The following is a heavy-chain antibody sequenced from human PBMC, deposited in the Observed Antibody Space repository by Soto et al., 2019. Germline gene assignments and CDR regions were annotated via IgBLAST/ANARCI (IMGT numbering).Heavy chain of an antibody. Sequence: QVPLVQSGAEVKKPGASVKVSCKASGYTFTSHDINWVRQATGQGLEWMGWMNPNRGNTGYAQKFQGRVTMPRSTSISTAYMELSNLRSEDTAVYYCVRGYPYSSGPWGQGTLVTVSS. J-gene: IGHJ5*02. CDR2: MNPNRGNT. D-gene: IGHD3-22*01. CDR3: VRGYPYSSGP. V-gene: IGHV1-8*01. CDR1: GYTFTSHD.